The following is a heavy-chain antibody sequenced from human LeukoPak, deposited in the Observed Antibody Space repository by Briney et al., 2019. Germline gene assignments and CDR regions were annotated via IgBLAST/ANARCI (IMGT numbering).Heavy chain of an antibody. D-gene: IGHD1-26*01. J-gene: IGHJ4*02. CDR1: GFTFSSYG. CDR3: AKDCGSYYCFDY. V-gene: IGHV3-30*18. CDR2: ISYDGSNK. Sequence: GRSLRLSCAASGFTFSSYGMHWVRQAPGKGLEWVAVISYDGSNKYYADSVKGRFTISRDNSKNTLYLQMNSRRAEDTAVYYCAKDCGSYYCFDYWGQGTLVTVSS.